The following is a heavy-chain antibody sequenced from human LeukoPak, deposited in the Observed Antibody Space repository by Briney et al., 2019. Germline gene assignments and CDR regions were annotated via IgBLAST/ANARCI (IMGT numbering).Heavy chain of an antibody. V-gene: IGHV4-59*01. CDR1: GDSISTYC. CDR2: IHYSGNT. D-gene: IGHD4-17*01. Sequence: SETLSLTCIVSGDSISTYCWNWIRQPPGKGLEWVGYIHYSGNTNYNPSLKNRVTISVDTSKNQFSLKLSSVTAADTAVYYCARDQDADSGIWFDPWGQGTLVTVSS. J-gene: IGHJ5*02. CDR3: ARDQDADSGIWFDP.